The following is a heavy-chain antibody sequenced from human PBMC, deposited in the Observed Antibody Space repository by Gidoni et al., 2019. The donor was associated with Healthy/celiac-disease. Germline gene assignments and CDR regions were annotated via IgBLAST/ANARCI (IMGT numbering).Heavy chain of an antibody. D-gene: IGHD6-13*01. CDR3: AKDVDSSSWYGPC. J-gene: IGHJ4*02. Sequence: EVQLLASGGGLVQPGGSLRPSCAASGFPFSSYAMRWVRQAPGKGLGWVSAISGSGGSTYYADSVKGRFTISRDNSKNTLYLQMNSLRAEDTAVYYCAKDVDSSSWYGPCWGQGTLVTVSS. CDR2: ISGSGGST. V-gene: IGHV3-23*01. CDR1: GFPFSSYA.